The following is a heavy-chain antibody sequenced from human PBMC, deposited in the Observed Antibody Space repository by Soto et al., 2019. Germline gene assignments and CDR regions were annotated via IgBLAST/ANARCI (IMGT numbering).Heavy chain of an antibody. D-gene: IGHD2-2*02. CDR3: ARDGSLDCSSTSCYTSRLNWFDP. CDR1: GFTFSGSA. J-gene: IGHJ5*02. CDR2: IVVGSGNT. Sequence: SVKVSCKTSGFTFSGSAVQWVRQARGQPLEWIGWIVVGSGNTNYAHRFNQRVTISRDMSTSTAHVELRSLRSDDTAVYYCARDGSLDCSSTSCYTSRLNWFDPWGQGTLVTVSS. V-gene: IGHV1-58*01.